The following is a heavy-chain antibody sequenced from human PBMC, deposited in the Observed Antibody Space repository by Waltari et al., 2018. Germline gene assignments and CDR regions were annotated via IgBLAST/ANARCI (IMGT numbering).Heavy chain of an antibody. CDR2: IYYSGST. J-gene: IGHJ4*02. CDR1: GGSISSYH. CDR3: ASGYYDFWSGRFDY. D-gene: IGHD3-3*01. Sequence: QVQLQESGPGLVKPSETLSLTCTVSGGSISSYHWSWIRQPPGKGLEWIGYIYYSGSTNYNPSLKSRVTISVDTSKNQFSLKLSSVTAADTAVYYCASGYYDFWSGRFDYWGQGTLVTVSS. V-gene: IGHV4-59*01.